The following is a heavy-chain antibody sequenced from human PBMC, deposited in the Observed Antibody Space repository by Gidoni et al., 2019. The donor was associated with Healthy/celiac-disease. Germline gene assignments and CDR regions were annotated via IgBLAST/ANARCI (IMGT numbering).Heavy chain of an antibody. CDR1: GGSISSGDYY. V-gene: IGHV4-30-4*01. D-gene: IGHD5-12*01. CDR2: IYYSGST. J-gene: IGHJ4*02. CDR3: AREFRGDSGYDY. Sequence: AQLQESGLGLVKSAQPLSLPCTASGGSISSGDYYWSWFRQPPGKGLEWIGYIYYSGSTYYNPSLKSRVTISVDTSKTQFSLKLSSVTAADTAVYYCAREFRGDSGYDYWGQGTLVTVSS.